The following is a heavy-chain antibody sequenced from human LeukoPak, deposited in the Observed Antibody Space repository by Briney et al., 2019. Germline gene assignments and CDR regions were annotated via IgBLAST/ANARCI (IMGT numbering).Heavy chain of an antibody. CDR1: GYSISSGYY. J-gene: IGHJ6*03. CDR3: ARDSPYYDILTGYPNYYYYYYMDV. Sequence: SETLSLTCTVSGYSISSGYYWGWIRQPPGKGLEWIGSIYHSGSTNYNPSLKSRVTMSVDTSKNQFSLKLSSVTAADTAVYYCARDSPYYDILTGYPNYYYYYYMDVWGKGTTVTVSS. V-gene: IGHV4-38-2*02. CDR2: IYHSGST. D-gene: IGHD3-9*01.